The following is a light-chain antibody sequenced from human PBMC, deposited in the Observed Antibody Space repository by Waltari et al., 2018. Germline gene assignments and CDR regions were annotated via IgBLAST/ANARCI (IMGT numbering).Light chain of an antibody. V-gene: IGKV2-28*01. CDR1: QSLLHSNGYNY. Sequence: DIVMTQSPLSLPVTPGEPASIPCRSSQSLLHSNGYNYLDWYLQKPGQSPQLLIYLGSNRASGVPDRFSGSGSDTDFTLKISRLEAEDVGVYYCMQALQTPPTFGQGTKVEIK. CDR3: MQALQTPPT. J-gene: IGKJ1*01. CDR2: LGS.